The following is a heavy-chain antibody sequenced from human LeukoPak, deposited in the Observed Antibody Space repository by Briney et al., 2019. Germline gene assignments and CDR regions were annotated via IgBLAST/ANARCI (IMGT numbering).Heavy chain of an antibody. CDR1: GVSIANTFYY. CDR2: IYYSGST. V-gene: IGHV4-61*10. J-gene: IGHJ4*02. Sequence: SETLSLTCTVSGVSIANTFYYWNWLRQPAGKGLEWIGYIYYSGSTNYNPSLKSRVTISVDTSKNQFSLKLSSVTAADTAVYYCARVNDYGDSKIDYWGQGTLVTVSS. CDR3: ARVNDYGDSKIDY. D-gene: IGHD4-17*01.